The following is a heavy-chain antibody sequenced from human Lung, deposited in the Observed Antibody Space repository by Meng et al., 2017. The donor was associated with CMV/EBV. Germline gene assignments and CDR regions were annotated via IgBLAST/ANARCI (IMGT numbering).Heavy chain of an antibody. Sequence: GESXKISCAASGFTFSSYSMNWVRQAPGKGLEWVSYISSSSSAIYYADSVKGRFTIYRDNAKNSLYLQMNSLRDEDTAVYYCAREMGYDIGSGYEGARYYYYGMDVWGQGTTVTVSS. CDR2: ISSSSSAI. CDR1: GFTFSSYS. CDR3: AREMGYDIGSGYEGARYYYYGMDV. J-gene: IGHJ6*02. D-gene: IGHD3-3*01. V-gene: IGHV3-48*02.